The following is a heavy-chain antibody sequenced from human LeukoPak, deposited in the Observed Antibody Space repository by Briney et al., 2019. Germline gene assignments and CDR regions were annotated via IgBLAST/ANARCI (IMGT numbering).Heavy chain of an antibody. CDR3: ARYYSGYDGSPLGY. CDR2: IIPILGIA. V-gene: IGHV1-69*04. J-gene: IGHJ4*02. Sequence: ASVKVSCKASGGTFSSYAISWVRQAPGQGLEWMGRIIPILGIANYAQKFQGRVTITADKSTSTAYMELSSLRSEDTAVYYCARYYSGYDGSPLGYWGQGTLVTVSS. CDR1: GGTFSSYA. D-gene: IGHD5-12*01.